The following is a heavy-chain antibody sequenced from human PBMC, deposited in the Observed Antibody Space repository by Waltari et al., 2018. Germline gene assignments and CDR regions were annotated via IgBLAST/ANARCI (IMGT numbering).Heavy chain of an antibody. J-gene: IGHJ4*02. D-gene: IGHD3-10*01. CDR3: ARHPSKYGSGTNFDY. CDR1: GGSISSYY. CDR2: IYNSGST. V-gene: IGHV4-4*07. Sequence: QVQLQESGPGLVKPSETLSLTCTVSGGSISSYYWSWIRQPAGKGLAWIGRIYNSGSTNYNPSLKSRVTMSVDTSKNQFSLKLSSVTAADTAVYYCARHPSKYGSGTNFDYWGQGTLVTVSS.